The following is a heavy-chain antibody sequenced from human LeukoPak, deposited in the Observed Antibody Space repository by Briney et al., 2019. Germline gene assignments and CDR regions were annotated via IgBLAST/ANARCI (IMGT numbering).Heavy chain of an antibody. V-gene: IGHV3-33*01. J-gene: IGHJ4*02. CDR2: IWYDGSNK. CDR3: ARDTAPPSAMVTFLLDY. D-gene: IGHD5-18*01. Sequence: GRSLRLSCAASGFTFTSYGMHWVRQAPGKGLEWVAVIWYDGSNKYYADSVKGRFTISRDNSKNTLYLQMNSLRAEDTAVYYCARDTAPPSAMVTFLLDYWGQGTLVTVSS. CDR1: GFTFTSYG.